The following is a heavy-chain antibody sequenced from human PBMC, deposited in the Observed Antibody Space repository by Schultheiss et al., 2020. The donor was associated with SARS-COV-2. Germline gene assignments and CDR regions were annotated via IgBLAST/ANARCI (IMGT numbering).Heavy chain of an antibody. V-gene: IGHV3-74*01. CDR3: ARVGMITFGGVIVRDY. CDR1: GFTFSSYA. D-gene: IGHD3-16*02. J-gene: IGHJ4*02. Sequence: GGSLRLSCAASGFTFSSYAMSWVRQAPGKGLEWVSRINSDGSSTSYADSVKGRFTISRDNSKNTLYLQMNSLRAEDTAVYYCARVGMITFGGVIVRDYWGQGTLVTVSS. CDR2: INSDGSST.